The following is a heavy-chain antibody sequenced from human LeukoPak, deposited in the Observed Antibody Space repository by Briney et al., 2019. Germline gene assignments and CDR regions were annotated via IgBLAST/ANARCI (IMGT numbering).Heavy chain of an antibody. CDR3: PREAIYYDRRGYYYDLDY. V-gene: IGHV3-23*01. J-gene: IGHJ4*02. D-gene: IGHD3-22*01. CDR2: ISGSRCCT. Sequence: PGGSVTLSCVASGFTFSNYAIGWVRQAPATGLESVSAISGSRCCTYYAHSVNGRFTLPSDNPKNTLYLPVNDLRAEHAAVYSCPREAIYYDRRGYYYDLDYWGQGTLVTVSS. CDR1: GFTFSNYA.